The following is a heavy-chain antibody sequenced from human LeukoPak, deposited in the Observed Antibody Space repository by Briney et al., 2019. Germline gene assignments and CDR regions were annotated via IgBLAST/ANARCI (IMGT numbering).Heavy chain of an antibody. CDR1: GYTFTSYG. D-gene: IGHD6-19*01. Sequence: ASVKVSCKASGYTFTSYGISWVRQAPGQGLERMGWISAYNGNTNYAQKLQGRVTMTTDTSTSTAYMELRSLRSDDTAVYYCARDPFVIAAVAGPFDYWGQGTLVTVSS. J-gene: IGHJ4*02. V-gene: IGHV1-18*01. CDR3: ARDPFVIAAVAGPFDY. CDR2: ISAYNGNT.